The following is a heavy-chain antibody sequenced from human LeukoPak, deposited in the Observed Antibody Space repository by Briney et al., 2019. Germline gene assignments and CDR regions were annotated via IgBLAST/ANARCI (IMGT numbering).Heavy chain of an antibody. Sequence: QPGGSLRLSCATSGFTFSSFWLSWVRQAPGKGLAWVASIKQDGSEKQYGDFVEGRFTISRDNAKNSMSLQMNSLRAEDTALYYCARVAGRREAIWGQRTMVTVSS. J-gene: IGHJ3*02. V-gene: IGHV3-7*02. CDR3: ARVAGRREAI. D-gene: IGHD1-1*01. CDR2: IKQDGSEK. CDR1: GFTFSSFW.